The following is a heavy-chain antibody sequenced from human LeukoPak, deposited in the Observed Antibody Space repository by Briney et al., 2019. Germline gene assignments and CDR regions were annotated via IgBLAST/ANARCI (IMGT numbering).Heavy chain of an antibody. V-gene: IGHV3-21*01. Sequence: GGSLRLSCVASGFTFSSYSMNWVRQAPGKGLEWVSSISSSSSYIYYADSVKGRFTISRDNAKNSLYLQMNSLRAEDTAVYYCARARGYSYGYVYWGQGTLVTVSS. CDR1: GFTFSSYS. J-gene: IGHJ4*02. CDR2: ISSSSSYI. D-gene: IGHD5-18*01. CDR3: ARARGYSYGYVY.